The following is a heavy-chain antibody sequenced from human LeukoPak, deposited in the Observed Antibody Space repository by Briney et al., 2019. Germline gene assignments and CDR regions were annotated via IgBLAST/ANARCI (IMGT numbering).Heavy chain of an antibody. V-gene: IGHV3-30*18. D-gene: IGHD6-13*01. CDR3: AKVTTGIAAAGIDC. J-gene: IGHJ4*02. CDR1: GFSFSSYG. CDR2: ASYDGSEK. Sequence: GGSLRLSCAASGFSFSSYGMHWVRQAPGKGLEWVAAASYDGSEKYYADTVKGRFTISRDNSKNTLYLQMNSLRADDTAVYFCAKVTTGIAAAGIDCWGQGTLVIVSS.